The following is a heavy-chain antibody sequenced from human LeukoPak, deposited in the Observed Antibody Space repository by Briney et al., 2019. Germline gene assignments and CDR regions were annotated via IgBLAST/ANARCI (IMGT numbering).Heavy chain of an antibody. CDR1: GYTFTGSY. V-gene: IGHV1-2*02. D-gene: IGHD5-18*01. J-gene: IGHJ4*02. CDR3: ARDRRRWLQPFDY. CDR2: INPNSGGT. Sequence: ASVKVSCKASGYTFTGSYLHWVRQAPGQGLEWMGWINPNSGGTNYAQKFQGRVTMTRDTSISTAYMELSRLRSDDTAVYYCARDRRRWLQPFDYWGQGTLVTVSS.